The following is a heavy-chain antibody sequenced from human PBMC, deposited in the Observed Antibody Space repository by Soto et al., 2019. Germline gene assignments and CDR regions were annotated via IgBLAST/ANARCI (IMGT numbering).Heavy chain of an antibody. CDR1: GFTFRSYG. CDR3: AGWNYDY. D-gene: IGHD1-7*01. Sequence: GGSLRLSCAASGFTFRSYGMLWVRQAPGKGLEWVSGISQSAGGNTYYADSVKGRFAISRDDSKNTLYLQMDSLRPEDTAQYYCAGWNYDYRDHGTQVTVSS. J-gene: IGHJ4*01. CDR2: ISQSAGGNT. V-gene: IGHV3-23*01.